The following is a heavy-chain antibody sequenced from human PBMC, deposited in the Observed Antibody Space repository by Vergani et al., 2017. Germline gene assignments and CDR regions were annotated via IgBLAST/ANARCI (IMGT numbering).Heavy chain of an antibody. D-gene: IGHD3-3*01. CDR2: IYYSGST. CDR3: ARVRNYDFWSGYYTGLFYFDY. CDR1: GGSISSYY. V-gene: IGHV4-59*01. J-gene: IGHJ4*02. Sequence: QVQLQESGPGLVKPSETLSLTCTVSGGSISSYYWSWIRQPPGKGLEWIGYIYYSGSTNYNPSLKSRVTISVYTSKNQFSLKLSSVTAADTAVYYCARVRNYDFWSGYYTGLFYFDYWGQGTLVTVSS.